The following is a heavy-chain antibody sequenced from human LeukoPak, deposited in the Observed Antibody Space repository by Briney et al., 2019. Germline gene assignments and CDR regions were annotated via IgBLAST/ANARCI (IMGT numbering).Heavy chain of an antibody. J-gene: IGHJ2*01. V-gene: IGHV3-7*01. CDR2: IKPDGSEK. Sequence: GGSLRLSCAASRFTFSVYWMTWVRQAPGKGLEWVANIKPDGSEKSYVDSVKGRFTISRDNAKNSLYLQMNSLRAEDTALYYCARLSPVTMIVVSYWYFDLWGRGTLVTVSS. CDR1: RFTFSVYW. D-gene: IGHD3-22*01. CDR3: ARLSPVTMIVVSYWYFDL.